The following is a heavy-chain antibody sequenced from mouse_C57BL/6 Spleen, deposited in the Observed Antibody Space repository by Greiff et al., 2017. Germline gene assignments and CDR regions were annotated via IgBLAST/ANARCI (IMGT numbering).Heavy chain of an antibody. CDR1: GYTFTDYE. J-gene: IGHJ2*01. CDR3: TRNYGSSYGYFDY. D-gene: IGHD1-1*01. V-gene: IGHV1-15*01. CDR2: IDPETGGT. Sequence: QVQLKESGAELVRPGASVTLSCKASGYTFTDYEMHWVKQTPVHGLEWIGAIDPETGGTAYNQKFKGKAILTADKSSSTAYMELRSLTSEDSAVYYCTRNYGSSYGYFDYWGQGTTLTVSS.